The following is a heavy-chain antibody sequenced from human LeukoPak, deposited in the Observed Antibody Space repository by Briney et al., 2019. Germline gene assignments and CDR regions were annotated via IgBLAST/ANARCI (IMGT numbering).Heavy chain of an antibody. D-gene: IGHD6-13*01. V-gene: IGHV1-69*05. J-gene: IGHJ5*02. Sequence: SVKVSCKASGGTFSSYAISWVRQAPGQRLEWMGGIIPIFGTANYAQKFQGRVTITTDESTSTAYMELSSLRSEDTAVYYCARDVGYIAAAGTSTWGQGTLVTVSS. CDR1: GGTFSSYA. CDR3: ARDVGYIAAAGTST. CDR2: IIPIFGTA.